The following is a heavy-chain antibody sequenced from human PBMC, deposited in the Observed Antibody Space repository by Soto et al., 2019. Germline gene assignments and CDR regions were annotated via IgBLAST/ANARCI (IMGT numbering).Heavy chain of an antibody. D-gene: IGHD2-15*01. CDR1: GLTFCRCS. CDR2: ISSSSSYK. V-gene: IGHV3-21*01. Sequence: PGGSLRLPCAPSGLTFCRCSMNWVRHARGKGLELVSTISSSSSYKYYAVSMKRRFTISRDNAKNALYLQMNSRRAEDTAVYYCARGRCSGGSCYSRFDFWGQGTLVTVSS. CDR3: ARGRCSGGSCYSRFDF. J-gene: IGHJ4*02.